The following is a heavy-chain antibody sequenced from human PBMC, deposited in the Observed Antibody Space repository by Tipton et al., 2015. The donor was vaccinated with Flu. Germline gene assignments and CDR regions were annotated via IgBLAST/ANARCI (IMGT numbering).Heavy chain of an antibody. J-gene: IGHJ4*02. CDR1: GGSIRGYY. CDR2: VYYTGST. Sequence: TLSLTCTVSGGSIRGYYWNWIRQFPGKGLEWIGFVYYTGSTNYKSSLKSRVTISTDTSTNQVSLKMNSVIAADTAVYYCARGRGYCVTTTCLLPFDFWGQGTLVTVSS. D-gene: IGHD2/OR15-2a*01. V-gene: IGHV4-59*01. CDR3: ARGRGYCVTTTCLLPFDF.